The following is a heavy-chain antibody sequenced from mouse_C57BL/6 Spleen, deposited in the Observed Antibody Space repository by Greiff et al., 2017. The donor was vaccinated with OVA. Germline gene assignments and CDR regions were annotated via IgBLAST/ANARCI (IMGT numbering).Heavy chain of an antibody. V-gene: IGHV14-4*01. CDR1: GFNIKDDY. J-gene: IGHJ3*01. D-gene: IGHD2-4*01. Sequence: VQLQQSGAELVRPGASVKLSCTASGFNIKDDYMHWVKQRPEQGLEWIGWIDPENGDTEYASKFQGKATITADTSSNTAYLQLSSLTSEDTAVYYCTTAMISTWFAYWGQGTLVTVSA. CDR2: IDPENGDT. CDR3: TTAMISTWFAY.